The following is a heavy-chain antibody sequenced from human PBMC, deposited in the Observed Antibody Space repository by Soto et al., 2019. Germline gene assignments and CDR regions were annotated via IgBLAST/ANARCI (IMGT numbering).Heavy chain of an antibody. J-gene: IGHJ4*02. Sequence: SETLSLTCTVSGGSVSNSQYFWVWLRQPPGKGLEWIGTISHSGSVRYNPSLNSPVTISVDTSKNQFSLRLPSVTAADTAVFYCARGQYFGAISFEGLDVKEPKFDDWDQGTRVTVSS. CDR1: GGSVSNSQYF. CDR2: ISHSGSV. CDR3: ARGQYFGAISFEGLDVKEPKFDD. D-gene: IGHD3-16*02. V-gene: IGHV4-39*01.